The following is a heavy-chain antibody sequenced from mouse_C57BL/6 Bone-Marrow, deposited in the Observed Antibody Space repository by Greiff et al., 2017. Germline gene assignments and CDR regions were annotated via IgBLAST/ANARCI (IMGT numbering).Heavy chain of an antibody. CDR1: GYTFTSYG. J-gene: IGHJ2*01. Sequence: QVQLQQSGAELARPGASVKLSCKASGYTFTSYGISWVKQRTGQGLEWIGEIYPRSGNTYYNEKFKGKATLTADKSSSTAYMELRSLTSEDSAVYFCARRVYYYGSSYSFDYWGQGTTLTVSS. V-gene: IGHV1-81*01. CDR3: ARRVYYYGSSYSFDY. D-gene: IGHD1-1*01. CDR2: IYPRSGNT.